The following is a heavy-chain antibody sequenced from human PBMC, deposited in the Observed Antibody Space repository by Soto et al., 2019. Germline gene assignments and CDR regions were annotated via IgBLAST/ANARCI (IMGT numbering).Heavy chain of an antibody. V-gene: IGHV3-11*01. CDR1: GFTFSDYY. J-gene: IGHJ4*02. D-gene: IGHD2-2*01. CDR2: ISSSGSTI. Sequence: GGSLRLSXAASGFTFSDYYMSWIRQAPGKGLEWVSYISSSGSTIYYADSVKGRFTISRDNAKNSLYLQMNSLRAEDTAVYYCARDEVVVVPAASGFDYWGQGTLVTVSS. CDR3: ARDEVVVVPAASGFDY.